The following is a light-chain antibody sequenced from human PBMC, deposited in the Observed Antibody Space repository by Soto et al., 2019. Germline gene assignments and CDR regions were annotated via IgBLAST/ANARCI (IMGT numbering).Light chain of an antibody. CDR3: SSYTSSSTLVV. V-gene: IGLV2-14*01. CDR2: DVS. CDR1: SSDVGGYNY. Sequence: QSALTQPASVSGSPGQSITISCTGTSSDVGGYNYVSWYQQHPGKAPKLLIYDVSNRPSGVSNRFSGSKSGNTASLTISGLQAEDEADSYCSSYTSSSTLVVFGGGTKLIVL. J-gene: IGLJ2*01.